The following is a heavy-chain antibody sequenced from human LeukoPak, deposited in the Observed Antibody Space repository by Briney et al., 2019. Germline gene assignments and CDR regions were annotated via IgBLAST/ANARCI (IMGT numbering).Heavy chain of an antibody. CDR3: ARDRNYDFWSGYASFDY. D-gene: IGHD3-3*01. V-gene: IGHV3-7*01. J-gene: IGHJ4*02. CDR2: IKQDGSEK. Sequence: GGSLRLSCAASGFTFSSYWMSWVRRAPGKGLEWVANIKQDGSEKYYVDSVKGRFTISRDNAKNSLYLQMNSLRAEDTAVYYCARDRNYDFWSGYASFDYWGQGTLVTVSS. CDR1: GFTFSSYW.